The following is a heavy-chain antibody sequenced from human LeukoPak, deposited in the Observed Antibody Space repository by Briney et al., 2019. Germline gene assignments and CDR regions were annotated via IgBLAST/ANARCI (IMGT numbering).Heavy chain of an antibody. V-gene: IGHV3-23*01. Sequence: GGSLRLSCAASGFTFSSYAMSWVRQAPAKGLEWVSAISGGGGSTYYADSVKGRFTISRDNSKNTLYMQMNSLRAEDTAVYYCAKHRGITAAGPDAFDIWGQGTMVTVSS. CDR1: GFTFSSYA. J-gene: IGHJ3*02. CDR2: ISGGGGST. D-gene: IGHD6-13*01. CDR3: AKHRGITAAGPDAFDI.